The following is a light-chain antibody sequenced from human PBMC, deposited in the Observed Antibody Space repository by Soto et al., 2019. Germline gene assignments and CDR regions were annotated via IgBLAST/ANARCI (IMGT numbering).Light chain of an antibody. CDR2: AAS. V-gene: IGKV1-39*01. CDR1: QSITNY. J-gene: IGKJ2*01. CDR3: HQSDSTPYT. Sequence: DIQMTQAPSSLSASVGDRVTITCRASQSITNYLNWYQQKPGKAPKLLIYAASSLQSGVPSRFSGSGSGTDFTLTNSSLQPEAFATYYCHQSDSTPYTFGQGTKLEIK.